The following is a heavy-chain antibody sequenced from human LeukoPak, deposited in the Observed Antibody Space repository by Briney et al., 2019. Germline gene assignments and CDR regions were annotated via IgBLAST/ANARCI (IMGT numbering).Heavy chain of an antibody. CDR2: IGTTSNSM. CDR3: AREGITAMADAWNDY. D-gene: IGHD5-18*01. Sequence: GGSLRLSCAASGFTFSSYSMNWVRQAPGKGLEWVSSIGTTSNSMYYADSLKGRFTISRDNAESSLYLQMNSLRVEDTAVYFCAREGITAMADAWNDYWGQGTLVTVSS. CDR1: GFTFSSYS. V-gene: IGHV3-21*01. J-gene: IGHJ4*02.